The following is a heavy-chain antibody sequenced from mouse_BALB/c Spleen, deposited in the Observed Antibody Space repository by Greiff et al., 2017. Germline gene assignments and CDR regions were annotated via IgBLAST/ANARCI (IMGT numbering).Heavy chain of an antibody. CDR1: GFNIKDTY. J-gene: IGHJ3*01. CDR2: IDPANGNT. V-gene: IGHV14-3*02. Sequence: VQLQQSGAELVKPGASVKLSCTASGFNIKDTYMHWVKQRPEQGLEWIGRIDPANGNTKYDPKFQGKATITADTSSNTAYLQLNSLTSEDTAVYYCAAYYDYDWFAYWGQGTLVTVSA. D-gene: IGHD2-4*01. CDR3: AAYYDYDWFAY.